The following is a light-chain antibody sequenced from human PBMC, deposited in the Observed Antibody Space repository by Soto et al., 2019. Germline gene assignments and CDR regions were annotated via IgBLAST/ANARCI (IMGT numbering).Light chain of an antibody. J-gene: IGKJ2*01. CDR1: QDISNY. CDR3: QQCDNLPYT. Sequence: DIQMTQSPSSLSASVGDRVTITCQASQDISNYLNWYQQKTGKAPKLLIYDASNLQTGVPSRFSGSGSGTDFTFTISSLQPEDIATYYCQQCDNLPYTFGQGTELEIK. V-gene: IGKV1-33*01. CDR2: DAS.